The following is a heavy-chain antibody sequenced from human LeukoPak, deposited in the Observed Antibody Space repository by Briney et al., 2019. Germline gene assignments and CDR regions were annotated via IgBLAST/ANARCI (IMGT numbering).Heavy chain of an antibody. V-gene: IGHV1-69*04. D-gene: IGHD3-16*01. CDR2: IIPILGTA. CDR3: ARGGIHGGSAFDI. Sequence: SVKVSCKASGGTFSNYAISWVRQAPGQGLEWMGRIIPILGTANYAQKFQARVTITADKSTSTAYMELSSLRSEDTAVYYCARGGIHGGSAFDIWGQGTMVTVSS. CDR1: GGTFSNYA. J-gene: IGHJ3*02.